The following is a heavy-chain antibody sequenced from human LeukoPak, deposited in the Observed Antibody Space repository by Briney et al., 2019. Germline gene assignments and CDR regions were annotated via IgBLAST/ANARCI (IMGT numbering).Heavy chain of an antibody. CDR1: GGSISSSSYY. D-gene: IGHD3-10*01. Sequence: SETLSLTCTVSGGSISSSSYYWGWIRQPPGKGLEWIGSIYYSGSTYYNPSLKSRVTISVDTSKNQFSLKLSSVTAADTAVYCCARAGGGSGSFDYWGQGTLVTVSS. CDR2: IYYSGST. CDR3: ARAGGGSGSFDY. V-gene: IGHV4-39*07. J-gene: IGHJ4*02.